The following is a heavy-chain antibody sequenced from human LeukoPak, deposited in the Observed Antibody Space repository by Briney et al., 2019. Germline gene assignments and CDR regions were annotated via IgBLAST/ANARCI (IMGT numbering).Heavy chain of an antibody. CDR1: GYTLTELS. V-gene: IGHV1-24*01. D-gene: IGHD1-26*01. J-gene: IGHJ4*02. CDR2: FDPEDGET. CDR3: AILYSGSYYFDY. Sequence: ASVKVSCKVSGYTLTELSMYWVRQAPGKGLEWMGGFDPEDGETIYAQKFQGRVTMTEDTSTDTAYMELSSLRSEDTAVYYCAILYSGSYYFDYWGQGTLVTVSS.